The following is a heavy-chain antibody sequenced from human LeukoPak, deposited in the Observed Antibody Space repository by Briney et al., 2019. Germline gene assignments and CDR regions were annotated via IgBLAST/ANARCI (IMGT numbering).Heavy chain of an antibody. D-gene: IGHD2-2*01. CDR1: SGSFSGYY. Sequence: SETLSLTCAVYSGSFSGYYWSWIRQPPGKGLEWIGEINHSGSTNYNPSLKSRVTISVDTSKNQFSLKLSSVTAADTAVYYCARVVVVPAALDYWGQGTLVTVSS. V-gene: IGHV4-34*01. J-gene: IGHJ4*02. CDR2: INHSGST. CDR3: ARVVVVPAALDY.